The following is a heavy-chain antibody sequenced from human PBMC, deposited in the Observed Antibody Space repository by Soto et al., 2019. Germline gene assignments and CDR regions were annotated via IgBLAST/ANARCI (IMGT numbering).Heavy chain of an antibody. Sequence: PWGSLRLSCPASGFTFSNHGMHWVCRAPGKGLARAAAIWYDGINKYYADSVKGRFTISRDNSTNTLDLQMSSVRAGDTAVYYCARDGYCSGGSCYSVPGFNYWGQGTLVTVSS. CDR1: GFTFSNHG. D-gene: IGHD2-15*01. V-gene: IGHV3-33*01. CDR3: ARDGYCSGGSCYSVPGFNY. CDR2: IWYDGINK. J-gene: IGHJ4*02.